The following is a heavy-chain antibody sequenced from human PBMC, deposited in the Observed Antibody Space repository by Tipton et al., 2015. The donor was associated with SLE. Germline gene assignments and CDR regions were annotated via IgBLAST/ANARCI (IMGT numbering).Heavy chain of an antibody. D-gene: IGHD6-13*01. CDR3: ARDGEQQLDYYYYGMDV. Sequence: SLRLSCAASGFTFSSYWMSWVRQAPGKGLEWVANIKQDGSEKYYVDSVKGRFTISRDNAKNSLYLQMNSLRAEDTAVYYWARDGEQQLDYYYYGMDVWGQGTTVTVSS. V-gene: IGHV3-7*01. CDR1: GFTFSSYW. CDR2: IKQDGSEK. J-gene: IGHJ6*02.